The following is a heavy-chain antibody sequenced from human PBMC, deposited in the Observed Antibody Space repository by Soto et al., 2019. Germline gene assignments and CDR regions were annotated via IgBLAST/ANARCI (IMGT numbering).Heavy chain of an antibody. Sequence: APVKVSSKASGYTFTSYGISWVRQAPGQGLEWMGWISAYNGNTNYAQKLQGRVTMTTDTSTSTAYMELRSLRSDDTAVYYCARGGRNSSCGWFDPWRQGTLVTVSS. CDR1: GYTFTSYG. J-gene: IGHJ5*02. D-gene: IGHD6-6*01. CDR3: ARGGRNSSCGWFDP. CDR2: ISAYNGNT. V-gene: IGHV1-18*01.